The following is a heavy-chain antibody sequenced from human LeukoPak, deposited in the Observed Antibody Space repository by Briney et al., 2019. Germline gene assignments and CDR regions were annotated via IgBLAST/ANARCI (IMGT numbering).Heavy chain of an antibody. CDR3: ASGTTVPHHFDY. CDR1: GFTFSSSI. J-gene: IGHJ4*02. Sequence: PGGSLRLSCAASGFTFSSSIMNWVRQAPGKGLEWVSYIGSSSTTIYYLDSVKGRSTISRDNAKNSLFLHMNSLRAEDTAVYYCASGTTVPHHFDYWGQGTLVTVSS. D-gene: IGHD4-11*01. CDR2: IGSSSTTI. V-gene: IGHV3-48*04.